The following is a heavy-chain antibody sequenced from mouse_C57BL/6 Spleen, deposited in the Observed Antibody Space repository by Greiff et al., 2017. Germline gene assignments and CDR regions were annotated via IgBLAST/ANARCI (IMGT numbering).Heavy chain of an antibody. CDR3: ARDDGYFDY. J-gene: IGHJ2*01. CDR1: GYSFPSYW. V-gene: IGHV1-72*01. CDR2: IDPNSGGT. Sequence: QVQLKQPGAELVKPGASVKLSCKASGYSFPSYWMPWVKQRPGRGLAWIGRIDPNSGGTKYNAQLTSTATLTVDKPSSTAYMQLSILTSEDYAVYYCARDDGYFDYWGQGTTLTVAS. D-gene: IGHD2-3*01.